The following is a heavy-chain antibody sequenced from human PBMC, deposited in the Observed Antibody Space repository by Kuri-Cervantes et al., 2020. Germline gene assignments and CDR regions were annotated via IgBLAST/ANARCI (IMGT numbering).Heavy chain of an antibody. CDR1: GFTFSSYW. V-gene: IGHV3-7*01. D-gene: IGHD2-2*01. J-gene: IGHJ6*02. CDR3: ARSIVVPAAMLYYYYYYGMDV. CDR2: IKQDGSEK. Sequence: GESLKISCAASGFTFSSYWMSWVRQAPGKGLEWVANIKQDGSEKYYVDSVKGRFTISRDNAKNSLYLQMNSLRAEDTAVYYCARSIVVPAAMLYYYYYYGMDVWGQGTTVTVSS.